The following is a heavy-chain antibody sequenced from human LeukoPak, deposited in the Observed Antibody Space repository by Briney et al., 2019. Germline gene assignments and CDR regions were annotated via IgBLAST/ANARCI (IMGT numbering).Heavy chain of an antibody. Sequence: PSETLSLTCTVSGASISSGDYLWSWIRQPPGMGLEWIGNIYYSGSTYYNPSLKSRVTISVDTSKNQFSLKLSSVTAADTAVYYCARRIAARRNWFDPWGQGTLVTVSS. CDR3: ARRIAARRNWFDP. CDR2: IYYSGST. J-gene: IGHJ5*02. V-gene: IGHV4-30-4*01. D-gene: IGHD6-6*01. CDR1: GASISSGDYL.